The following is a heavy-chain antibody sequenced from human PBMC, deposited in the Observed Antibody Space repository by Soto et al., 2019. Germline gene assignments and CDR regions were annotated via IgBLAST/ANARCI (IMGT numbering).Heavy chain of an antibody. Sequence: QLQLQESGPGLVRPAETLSLTCTVSGGSIRRTNYYWGWVRQPPGEGLEWIGSIYESENTYYNPSLKSRVTISLDTSKYQFSLRLSSVTAADTAVFYCVSRTVTTFNAFDIWGQGTMVTVSS. CDR2: IYESENT. CDR3: VSRTVTTFNAFDI. CDR1: GGSIRRTNYY. D-gene: IGHD4-17*01. V-gene: IGHV4-39*01. J-gene: IGHJ3*02.